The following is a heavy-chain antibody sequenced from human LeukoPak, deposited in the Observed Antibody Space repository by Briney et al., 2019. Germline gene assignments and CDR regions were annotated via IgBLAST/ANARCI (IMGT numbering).Heavy chain of an antibody. J-gene: IGHJ4*02. CDR2: IIGSGGST. CDR1: GFTFSSYA. Sequence: GGSLRLSCAASGFTFSSYAMSWVRQAPGKGLEWVSAIIGSGGSTYYADSVKGRFTISRDNSKNTLYLQMNSLRAEDTAVYYCAKDSDFWNGYYQPNSFDYWGQGTLVTVSS. D-gene: IGHD3-3*01. V-gene: IGHV3-23*01. CDR3: AKDSDFWNGYYQPNSFDY.